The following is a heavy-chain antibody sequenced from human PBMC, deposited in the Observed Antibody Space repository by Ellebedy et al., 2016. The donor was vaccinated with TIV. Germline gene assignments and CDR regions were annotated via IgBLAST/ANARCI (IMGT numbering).Heavy chain of an antibody. J-gene: IGHJ3*02. CDR2: IDSSGVTV. Sequence: GESLKISCAAPGFTLGTYWMSWVRQAPGKGLEWVSYIDSSGVTVFYADSVKGRFTISRENAKNSLYLQMNSLRAGDTAVYYCARSGSHNAFDIWGQGTMVTASS. CDR3: ARSGSHNAFDI. D-gene: IGHD1-26*01. CDR1: GFTLGTYW. V-gene: IGHV3-48*01.